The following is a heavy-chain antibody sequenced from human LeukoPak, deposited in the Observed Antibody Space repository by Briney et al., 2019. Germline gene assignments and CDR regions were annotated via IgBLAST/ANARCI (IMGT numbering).Heavy chain of an antibody. D-gene: IGHD3-22*01. CDR2: IYSGGST. CDR3: ARDLGGYYYDSSGYYNDY. Sequence: PGGSLRLSCAASDFTVSSNYMNWVRQAPGKGLEWVSVIYSGGSTYYADSVKGRFTISRDNSKNTLYLQMNRLRAEDTAVYYCARDLGGYYYDSSGYYNDYWGQGTLVTVSS. CDR1: DFTVSSNY. V-gene: IGHV3-53*01. J-gene: IGHJ4*02.